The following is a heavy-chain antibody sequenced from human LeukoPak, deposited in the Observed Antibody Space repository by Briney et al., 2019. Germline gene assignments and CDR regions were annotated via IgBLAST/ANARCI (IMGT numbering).Heavy chain of an antibody. CDR1: GYTFTSYG. D-gene: IGHD5-24*01. Sequence: GASVKVSCKASGYTFTSYGISWVQQAPGQGLEWMGWISAYNGNTNYAQKLQGRVTTTTDTSTSTAYMELRSLRSDDTAVYYCARDLRAFRDGYKNPNYYLDSWGQGTLVTVSS. J-gene: IGHJ4*02. V-gene: IGHV1-18*01. CDR3: ARDLRAFRDGYKNPNYYLDS. CDR2: ISAYNGNT.